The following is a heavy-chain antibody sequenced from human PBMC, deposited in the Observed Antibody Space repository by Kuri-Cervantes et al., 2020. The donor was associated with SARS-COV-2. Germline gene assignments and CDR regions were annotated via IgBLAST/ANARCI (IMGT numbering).Heavy chain of an antibody. J-gene: IGHJ4*02. Sequence: GGSLRLSCAASGFTFSSYGMHWVRQAPGKGLEWVAVIWYDGSNKYYADSVKGRFTISRDNSKNTLYLQMNSLRAEDTALYYCAKDIIAAAGMTIDYWGQGTLVTVSS. V-gene: IGHV3-30*02. D-gene: IGHD6-13*01. CDR2: IWYDGSNK. CDR3: AKDIIAAAGMTIDY. CDR1: GFTFSSYG.